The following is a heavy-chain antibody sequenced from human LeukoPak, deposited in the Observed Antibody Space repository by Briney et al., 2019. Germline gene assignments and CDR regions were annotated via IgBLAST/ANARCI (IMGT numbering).Heavy chain of an antibody. V-gene: IGHV3-15*01. Sequence: PGGSLRLSCAASGFTFTDAWMSWVRRAPGKGLEWVGRIKSKTDGETTQYAAPVKCRFTISRDDSKNTLYLQLNSLRTEDTAVYVCCRHCGHWGQGTLVAVSS. CDR3: CRHCGH. D-gene: IGHD2-15*01. CDR1: GFTFTDAW. J-gene: IGHJ4*02. CDR2: IKSKTDGETT.